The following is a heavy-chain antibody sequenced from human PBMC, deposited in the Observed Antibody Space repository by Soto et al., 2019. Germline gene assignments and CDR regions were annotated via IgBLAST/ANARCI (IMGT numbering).Heavy chain of an antibody. Sequence: EVQLVESGGGLVKPGGSLRLSCAASGFTFSSYSMNWVRQAPGKGLEWVSSISSSSSYIYYADSVKGRFTISRDNAKNSLYLQMNSLRAEDKAVYYCARDLYSRSARYFDYWGQGTLVTVSS. V-gene: IGHV3-21*01. CDR2: ISSSSSYI. J-gene: IGHJ4*02. D-gene: IGHD6-13*01. CDR1: GFTFSSYS. CDR3: ARDLYSRSARYFDY.